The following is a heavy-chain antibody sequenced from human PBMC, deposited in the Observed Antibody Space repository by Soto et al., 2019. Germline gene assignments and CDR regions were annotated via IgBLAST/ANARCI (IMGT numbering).Heavy chain of an antibody. D-gene: IGHD2-2*01. J-gene: IGHJ3*02. CDR1: GFTVSSNY. V-gene: IGHV3-53*01. CDR3: ARYCSSTSCYAAFDI. CDR2: IYSGGST. Sequence: GGSLRLSCAASGFTVSSNYMSWVRQAPGKGLEWVSVIYSGGSTYYADSVKGRFTISIDNSKNTLYLQMNSLRAEDTAVYYCARYCSSTSCYAAFDIWGQGTMVTVSS.